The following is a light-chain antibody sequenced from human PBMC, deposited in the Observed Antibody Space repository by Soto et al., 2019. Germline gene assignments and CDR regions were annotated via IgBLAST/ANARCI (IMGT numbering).Light chain of an antibody. V-gene: IGKV3-20*01. CDR2: GAS. Sequence: EIVLTQSPGTLSLSPGDRVTLSCRASQSVSSRFLAWYQQKHGQAPSLLIYGASSRATGIPDRFNGSGSATDFTLTLSRLEPEDFAVYYCQQEGSSGTFGQGTRRESK. J-gene: IGKJ5*01. CDR1: QSVSSRF. CDR3: QQEGSSGT.